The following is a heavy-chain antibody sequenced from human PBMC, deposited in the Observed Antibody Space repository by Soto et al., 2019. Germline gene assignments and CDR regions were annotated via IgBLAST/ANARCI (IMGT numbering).Heavy chain of an antibody. CDR1: GDSITTNKW. Sequence: QVQLQQSGPGLVKPSGTLSLTCAVSGDSITTNKWWSWVRQPPGKGLEWIGEVYHTGLTNYNSSLNSRVTMSVDTSKNQFSLKLTSVTAADTAMYYCARDVAVPGESDRFDQWGQGILVTVSS. D-gene: IGHD6-19*01. V-gene: IGHV4-4*02. CDR3: ARDVAVPGESDRFDQ. CDR2: VYHTGLT. J-gene: IGHJ4*02.